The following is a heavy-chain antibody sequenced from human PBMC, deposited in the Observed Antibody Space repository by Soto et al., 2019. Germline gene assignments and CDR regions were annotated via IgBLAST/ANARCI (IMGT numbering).Heavy chain of an antibody. CDR1: AFTFNSFG. D-gene: IGHD2-2*01. CDR3: AKGAVATRRLPGDNAY. Sequence: PGGSLRLSCSASAFTFNSFGMPWVRQAPGKGLEWVSAINPIGDFTYYAVSVKVQFTTSIENAKITVYLLMNSLRADHTAVYYCAKGAVATRRLPGDNAYWGQGALVAASS. J-gene: IGHJ4*02. CDR2: INPIGDFT. V-gene: IGHV3-23*01.